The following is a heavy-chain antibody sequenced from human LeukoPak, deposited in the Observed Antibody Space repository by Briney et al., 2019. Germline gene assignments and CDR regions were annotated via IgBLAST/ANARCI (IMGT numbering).Heavy chain of an antibody. CDR2: IYYSGST. V-gene: IGHV4-59*01. D-gene: IGHD1-26*01. Sequence: SETLSLTCTVSGGSISSYYWSWIRQPPGKGLEWIGYIYYSGSTSYNPSLKSRVTISVDTSKNQFSLKLSSVTAADTAVYYCARDQGGTYYYMDVWGKGTTVTVSS. J-gene: IGHJ6*03. CDR3: ARDQGGTYYYMDV. CDR1: GGSISSYY.